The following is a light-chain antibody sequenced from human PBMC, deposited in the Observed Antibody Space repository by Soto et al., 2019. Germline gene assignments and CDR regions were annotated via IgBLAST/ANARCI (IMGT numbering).Light chain of an antibody. CDR2: DAS. J-gene: IGKJ2*01. CDR3: QQRTNWPPKYT. Sequence: DIVLTQSPATLSLSPGERATLSCRASQSVTSYLAWYQQKPGQAPRLLIYDASNRATGIPARFSGSGSGTDLTLTISSLEPEDFPVYYCQQRTNWPPKYTFGQGTKLEIK. V-gene: IGKV3-11*01. CDR1: QSVTSY.